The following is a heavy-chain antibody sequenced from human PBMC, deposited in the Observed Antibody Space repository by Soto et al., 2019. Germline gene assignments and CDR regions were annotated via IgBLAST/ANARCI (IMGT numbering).Heavy chain of an antibody. D-gene: IGHD3-10*01. CDR2: IIPILGIA. J-gene: IGHJ4*02. V-gene: IGHV1-69*08. CDR1: GGTFSSYT. CDR3: ARDPQYYYGSGARELDY. Sequence: QVQLVQSGAEVKKPGSSVKVSCKASGGTFSSYTISWVRQAPGQGLEWMGRIIPILGIANYAQKFQGRGTITADKSTSTADMELSSLRSEDTAVYYCARDPQYYYGSGARELDYWGQGTLVTVSS.